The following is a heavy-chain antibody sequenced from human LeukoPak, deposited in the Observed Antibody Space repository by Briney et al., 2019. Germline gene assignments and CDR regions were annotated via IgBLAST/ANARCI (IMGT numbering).Heavy chain of an antibody. CDR2: TSYDGTSE. V-gene: IGHV3-30*04. J-gene: IGHJ5*02. CDR1: GFSFRRYD. CDR3: ARAKGPAGSYLDNWFDP. D-gene: IGHD1-26*01. Sequence: GTSLRLSCAASGFSFRRYDMHWVRQAPGKGLEWVAATSYDGTSELYADFVKGRFSISRDNSRNTLSLQMDTLRPEDTAIYYCARAKGPAGSYLDNWFDPWGQGTRVIVSS.